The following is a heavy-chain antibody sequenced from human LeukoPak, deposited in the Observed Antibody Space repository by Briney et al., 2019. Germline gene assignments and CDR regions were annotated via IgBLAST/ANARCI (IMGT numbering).Heavy chain of an antibody. CDR3: AKGGYSIAAYYYYYYMDV. D-gene: IGHD6-25*01. Sequence: GGSLRLSCAASGFTFSSYAMSWVRQAPGKGLEGVSAISGSGGSTYYADSVKGRFTISRDNSKNTLYVQMNSLRAEDTAVYYCAKGGYSIAAYYYYYYMDVWGKGTTVTVSS. CDR2: ISGSGGST. CDR1: GFTFSSYA. J-gene: IGHJ6*03. V-gene: IGHV3-23*01.